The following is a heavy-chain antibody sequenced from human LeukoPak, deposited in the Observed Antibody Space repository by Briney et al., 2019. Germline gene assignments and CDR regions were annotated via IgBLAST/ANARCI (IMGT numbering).Heavy chain of an antibody. Sequence: GGSLRLSCAASRFSFSAYPMSWVRRAPGRGLEWVSGISAGGDLTFHADPVKGRFTISRDNSKNTLYLQMNSLRADDTAEYYCAKSLLTTASGTGRAFDLWGQGTMVTVSS. V-gene: IGHV3-23*01. CDR2: ISAGGDLT. J-gene: IGHJ3*01. CDR1: RFSFSAYP. CDR3: AKSLLTTASGTGRAFDL. D-gene: IGHD1-26*01.